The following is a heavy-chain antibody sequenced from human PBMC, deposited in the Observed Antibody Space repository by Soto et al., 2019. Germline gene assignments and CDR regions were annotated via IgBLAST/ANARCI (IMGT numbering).Heavy chain of an antibody. J-gene: IGHJ4*02. CDR2: MNPNSGNT. V-gene: IGHV1-8*01. Sequence: SVKVSSKASGYTFPRYQIQWVRQATGQGLAWIGRMNPNSGNTAYAQNFQGRGNMTSSTSINTAYMELSSLTPEDTAIYYCARGVPPDYWGQGTLVTVSS. CDR3: ARGVPPDY. CDR1: GYTFPRYQ.